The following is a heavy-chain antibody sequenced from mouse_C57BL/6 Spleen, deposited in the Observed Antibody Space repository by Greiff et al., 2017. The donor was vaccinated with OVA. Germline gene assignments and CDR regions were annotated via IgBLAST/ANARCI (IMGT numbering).Heavy chain of an antibody. CDR3: ARRGTVVEAMDY. CDR1: GFTFSSYG. CDR2: ISSGGSYT. Sequence: EVQVVESGGDLVKPGGSLKLSCAASGFTFSSYGMSWVRQTPDKRLEWVATISSGGSYTYYPDSVKGRFTISRDNAKNTLYLQMSSLKSEDTAMYYCARRGTVVEAMDYWGQGTSVTVSS. J-gene: IGHJ4*01. V-gene: IGHV5-6*01. D-gene: IGHD1-1*01.